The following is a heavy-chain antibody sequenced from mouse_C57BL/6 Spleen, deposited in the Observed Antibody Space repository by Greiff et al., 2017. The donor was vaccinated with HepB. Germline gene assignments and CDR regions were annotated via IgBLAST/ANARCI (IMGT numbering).Heavy chain of an antibody. D-gene: IGHD2-4*01. Sequence: QVQLQQSGAELVKPGASVKISCKASGYAFSSYWMNWVKQRPGKGLEWIGQIYPGDGDTNYNGKFEGKATLTADKSSSTAYMQLSSLTSEDSAVYFCAREGYDYDGAWFAYWGQGTLVTVSA. CDR3: AREGYDYDGAWFAY. V-gene: IGHV1-80*01. CDR2: IYPGDGDT. CDR1: GYAFSSYW. J-gene: IGHJ3*01.